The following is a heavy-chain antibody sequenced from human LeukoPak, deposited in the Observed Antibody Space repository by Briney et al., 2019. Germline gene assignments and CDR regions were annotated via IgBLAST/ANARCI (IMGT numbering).Heavy chain of an antibody. CDR1: GGTFSSYA. CDR2: IIPIFGTA. Sequence: ASVKVSCKASGGTFSSYAISWVRQAPGQGLEWMGGIIPIFGTANYAQKFQGRVTITTDESTSTAYMELSSLRSEDTAVYYCACNNGYSSSWYAGDDAFDIWGQGTMVTVSS. D-gene: IGHD6-13*01. CDR3: ACNNGYSSSWYAGDDAFDI. J-gene: IGHJ3*02. V-gene: IGHV1-69*05.